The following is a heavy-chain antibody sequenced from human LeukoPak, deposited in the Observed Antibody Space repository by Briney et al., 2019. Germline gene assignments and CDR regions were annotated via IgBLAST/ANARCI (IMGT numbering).Heavy chain of an antibody. CDR2: INPNSGGT. CDR1: GYTFTGYY. Sequence: ASVKVSCKASGYTFTGYYMHWVRQAPGQGLEWMGWINPNSGGTNYAQKFQGRVTMTRDTSISTAYMELSRLRSDDTTVYYCARDTGYSYGYGDLDYWGQGTLVTVSS. D-gene: IGHD5-18*01. J-gene: IGHJ4*02. CDR3: ARDTGYSYGYGDLDY. V-gene: IGHV1-2*02.